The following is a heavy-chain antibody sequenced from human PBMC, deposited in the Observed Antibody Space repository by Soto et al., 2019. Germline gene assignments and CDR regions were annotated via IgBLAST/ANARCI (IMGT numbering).Heavy chain of an antibody. CDR2: IWYDGSNK. CDR1: GFTFRNHG. V-gene: IGHV3-33*01. CDR3: ATPSYGSGSYRNRDAFDI. D-gene: IGHD3-10*01. Sequence: PGGSLRLSCAAPGFTFRNHGMHWVRQAPGKGLEWVAVIWYDGSNKYYADSVKGRFTISRDNSKNTLYLQMNSLRAEDTAVYYCATPSYGSGSYRNRDAFDIWGQGTMVTVSS. J-gene: IGHJ3*02.